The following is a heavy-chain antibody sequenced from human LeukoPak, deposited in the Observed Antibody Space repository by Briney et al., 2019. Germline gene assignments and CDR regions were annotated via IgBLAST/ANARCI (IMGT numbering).Heavy chain of an antibody. CDR3: ARGAPYCSGGSCYSEFDP. CDR2: INPNSGGT. J-gene: IGHJ5*02. Sequence: GASVKVSCKASGYTFTGCYMHWVRQAPGQGLEWMGWINPNSGGTNYVQKFQGRVTMTRDTSISTAYMELSRLRSDDTAVYYCARGAPYCSGGSCYSEFDPWGQGTLVTVSS. CDR1: GYTFTGCY. D-gene: IGHD2-15*01. V-gene: IGHV1-2*02.